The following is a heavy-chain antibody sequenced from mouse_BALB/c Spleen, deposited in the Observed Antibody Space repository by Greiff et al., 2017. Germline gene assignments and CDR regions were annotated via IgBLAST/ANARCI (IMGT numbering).Heavy chain of an antibody. J-gene: IGHJ2*01. D-gene: IGHD2-10*01. CDR1: GYSITSDYA. V-gene: IGHV3-2*02. Sequence: EVKLMESGPGLVKPSQSLSLTCTVIGYSITSDYAWNWIRQFPGNKLEWMGYISYSGSTSYNPSLKSRISITRDTSKNQFFLQLNSVTTEDTATYYCARREAYYGNYGFFDYWGQGTTLTVSS. CDR3: ARREAYYGNYGFFDY. CDR2: ISYSGST.